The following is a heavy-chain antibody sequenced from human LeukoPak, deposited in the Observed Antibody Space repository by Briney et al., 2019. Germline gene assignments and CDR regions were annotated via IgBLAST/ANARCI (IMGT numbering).Heavy chain of an antibody. Sequence: SETLSLTCSVSGASIRSFYWSWIRQPPGKGLEWIGYISYSGSTKYNPSLKSRATTSADTSKSQLSLRLDSVTAADTAVYFCAQQVVGTSDTFDIWGQGTMVTVSS. D-gene: IGHD6-13*01. CDR1: GASIRSFY. V-gene: IGHV4-59*01. CDR3: AQQVVGTSDTFDI. J-gene: IGHJ3*02. CDR2: ISYSGST.